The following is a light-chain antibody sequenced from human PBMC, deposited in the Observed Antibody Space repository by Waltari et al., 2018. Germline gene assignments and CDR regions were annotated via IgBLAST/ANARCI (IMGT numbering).Light chain of an antibody. CDR2: DNN. CDR1: SSNMGKNS. Sequence: QSVLTQRPSVSAAAGQKATIPCSGSSSNMGKNSVSWYQQLPGTAPKLLIYDNNKRPSGIPDRFSGSKSGTSATLGITGLQTGDEADYYCGAGDSSLSIVLFGGGTKLTVL. CDR3: GAGDSSLSIVL. V-gene: IGLV1-51*01. J-gene: IGLJ2*01.